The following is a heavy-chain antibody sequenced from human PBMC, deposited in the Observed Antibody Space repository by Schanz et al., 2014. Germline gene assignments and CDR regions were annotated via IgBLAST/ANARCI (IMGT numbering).Heavy chain of an antibody. CDR2: ISSSSSYI. CDR3: ARGTDWNLHY. D-gene: IGHD1-1*01. CDR1: GFTFSSYS. Sequence: EVQLVESGGGLVKPGGSLRLSCAASGFTFSSYSMNWVRQAPGKGLEWVSSISSSSSYIYYADSVKGRFTISRDNAKNSLYLQMNSLRAGDTAVYDCARGTDWNLHYWGQGALVTVSA. J-gene: IGHJ4*02. V-gene: IGHV3-21*01.